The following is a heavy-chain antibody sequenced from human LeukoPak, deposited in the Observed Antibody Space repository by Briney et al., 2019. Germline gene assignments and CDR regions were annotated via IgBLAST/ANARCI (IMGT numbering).Heavy chain of an antibody. CDR3: TTDIDGDVLLWFGELLDPSY. CDR1: GYTFTSYD. J-gene: IGHJ4*02. D-gene: IGHD3-10*01. Sequence: ASVKVSCKASGYTFTSYDINWVRQATGQGLEWMGWMNPNSGNTGYAQKFQGRVTMTRNTSISTAYMELSSLKTEDTAVYYCTTDIDGDVLLWFGELLDPSYWGQGTLVTVSS. CDR2: MNPNSGNT. V-gene: IGHV1-8*01.